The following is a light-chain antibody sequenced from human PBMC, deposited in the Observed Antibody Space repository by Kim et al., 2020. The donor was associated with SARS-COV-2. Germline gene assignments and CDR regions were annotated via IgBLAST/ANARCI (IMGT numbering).Light chain of an antibody. CDR1: GSNVGSNY. V-gene: IGLV1-47*01. Sequence: GKRITISCSGSGSNVGSNYVYWYQQLPGTAPKLLIYRNNQRPSGVPDRFSGSKSGTSASLAISGLRSEDEADYYCAAWDDSLSGWVFGGGTQLTVL. CDR2: RNN. CDR3: AAWDDSLSGWV. J-gene: IGLJ3*02.